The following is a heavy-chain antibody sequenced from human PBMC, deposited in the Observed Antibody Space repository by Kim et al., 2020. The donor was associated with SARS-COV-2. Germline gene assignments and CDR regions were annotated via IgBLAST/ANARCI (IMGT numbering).Heavy chain of an antibody. D-gene: IGHD3-22*01. V-gene: IGHV4-39*01. CDR2: T. CDR3: AIRGSSGYFDY. J-gene: IGHJ4*02. Sequence: TYSNPSLKGRVTISVDTSKNQFSLKLSSVTAADTAVYYCAIRGSSGYFDYWGQGTLVTVSS.